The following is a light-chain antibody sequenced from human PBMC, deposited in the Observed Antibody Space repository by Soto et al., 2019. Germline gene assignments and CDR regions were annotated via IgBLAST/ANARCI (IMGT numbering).Light chain of an antibody. Sequence: DIVVTQSPLSLPVTPGEPASISCRSSQNLLHSNGYNYLVWYLQKPGQSPQLLIYAASNLQSGVPSRFSGSGSGTDFTLTISSLQPEDFATYFCQQSYSTPPWTFGQGTKVEIK. J-gene: IGKJ1*01. V-gene: IGKV2-28*01. CDR2: AAS. CDR1: QNLLHSNGYNY. CDR3: QQSYSTPPWT.